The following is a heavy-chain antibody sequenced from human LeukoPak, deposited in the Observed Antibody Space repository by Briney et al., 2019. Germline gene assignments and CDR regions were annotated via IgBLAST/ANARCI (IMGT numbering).Heavy chain of an antibody. J-gene: IGHJ4*02. CDR3: ARLTISGGRFFDC. V-gene: IGHV4-38-2*01. Sequence: SETLSLTCAVSGYSISSGYYWGWIRQSPGKGLQWIGTIYHSGSTYYNPSLKRRLTISIDTSKNQFSLKLSSVTAADSAVYYCARLTISGGRFFDCWGQGTLVTVSS. CDR1: GYSISSGYY. CDR2: IYHSGST. D-gene: IGHD2-15*01.